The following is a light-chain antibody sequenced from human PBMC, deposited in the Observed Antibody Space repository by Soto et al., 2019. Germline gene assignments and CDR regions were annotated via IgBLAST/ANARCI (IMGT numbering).Light chain of an antibody. V-gene: IGKV3-15*01. CDR3: QQYNNWPRT. CDR2: GAS. J-gene: IGKJ1*01. Sequence: EIVLMQSPGTLTLSPGERATLSCRASQSVSSSYLAWYQHKPGQAPRLLIYGASTRATGIPARFSGSGSGTEFTLTISSLQSEDFSVYYCQQYNNWPRTFGQGTKVDIK. CDR1: QSVSSSY.